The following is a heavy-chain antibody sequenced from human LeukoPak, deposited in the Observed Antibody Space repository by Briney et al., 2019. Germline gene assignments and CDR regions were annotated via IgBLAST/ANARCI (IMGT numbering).Heavy chain of an antibody. V-gene: IGHV5-51*01. CDR2: IYPGDSDT. CDR3: ARQNDFRLDY. Sequence: PGGSLRISCKGSGYTFSSYWIGWVCQMPGKGLEWMGIIYPGDSDTRYSPSLQGQVTISVDTSIGTAYLQWSSLKASDTAIYYCARQNDFRLDYWGQGTLVTVSS. D-gene: IGHD3-3*01. J-gene: IGHJ4*02. CDR1: GYTFSSYW.